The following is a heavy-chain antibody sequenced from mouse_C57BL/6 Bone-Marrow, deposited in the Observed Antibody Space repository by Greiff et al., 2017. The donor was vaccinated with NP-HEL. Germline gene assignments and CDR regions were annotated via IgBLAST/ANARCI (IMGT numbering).Heavy chain of an antibody. J-gene: IGHJ3*01. CDR1: GFNIKDDY. CDR3: TTDDGYSFAY. Sequence: VQLQQSGAELVRPGASVKLSCTASGFNIKDDYMHWVKQRPEQGLEWIGWIDPENGDTEYASKFQGKATITAEPSSNTAYLQLSSLTSEDTAVYYCTTDDGYSFAYWGQGTLVTVSA. CDR2: IDPENGDT. D-gene: IGHD2-3*01. V-gene: IGHV14-4*01.